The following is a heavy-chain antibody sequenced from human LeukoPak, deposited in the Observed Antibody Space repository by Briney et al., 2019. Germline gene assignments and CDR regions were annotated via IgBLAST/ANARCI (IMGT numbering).Heavy chain of an antibody. CDR1: GFTFSTYW. V-gene: IGHV3-74*01. CDR3: ARGLTTPYYMDV. Sequence: GGSLRLSCAASGFTFSTYWMHWVRQDPGKGLVWVSRISSDASITSYADPVKGRFTISRDNAKNTLYLQMNSLRAEDTAVYYCARGLTTPYYMDVWGKGTTVTVSS. CDR2: ISSDASIT. D-gene: IGHD4-11*01. J-gene: IGHJ6*03.